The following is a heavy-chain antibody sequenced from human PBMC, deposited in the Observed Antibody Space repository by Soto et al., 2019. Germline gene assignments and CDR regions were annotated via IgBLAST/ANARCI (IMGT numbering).Heavy chain of an antibody. CDR2: INAGNGNT. J-gene: IGHJ4*02. D-gene: IGHD3-22*01. Sequence: ASVKVSCKASGYTFTSYAMHWVRQAPGQRLEWMGWINAGNGNTKYPQKFQGRVTITRDTSASTAYMELSSLRSEDTAVYYCARKLVVVTSAPFDYRGQGTLVTVSS. CDR3: ARKLVVVTSAPFDY. CDR1: GYTFTSYA. V-gene: IGHV1-3*01.